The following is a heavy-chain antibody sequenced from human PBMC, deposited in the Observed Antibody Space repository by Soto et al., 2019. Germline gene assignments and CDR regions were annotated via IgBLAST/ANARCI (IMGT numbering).Heavy chain of an antibody. D-gene: IGHD3-22*01. Sequence: PSESMSLTCTACGGCISSSYWSWIRQPPGKGLEWIGHIYYRGRTNYNPSLKSRVTISVDTSKNQFSLKLSSVTAADTAVYYCARNDYYDSSGYFGNRGQRTLVTVSS. CDR1: GGCISSSY. J-gene: IGHJ4*03. CDR3: ARNDYYDSSGYFGN. CDR2: IYYRGRT. V-gene: IGHV4-59*01.